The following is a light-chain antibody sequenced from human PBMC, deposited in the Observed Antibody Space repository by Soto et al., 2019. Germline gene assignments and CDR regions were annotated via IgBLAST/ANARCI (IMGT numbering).Light chain of an antibody. CDR3: QQYNNWPPPYT. Sequence: EMVMTQSPATLSVYPGERATLSCRASQSVSSNLAWYQQKPGQAPRLLIYGASTRATGIPARFSGSGSGTEFTLTISSLQSEDSAVYYCQQYNNWPPPYTFGQGTKLEIK. CDR1: QSVSSN. CDR2: GAS. V-gene: IGKV3-15*01. J-gene: IGKJ2*01.